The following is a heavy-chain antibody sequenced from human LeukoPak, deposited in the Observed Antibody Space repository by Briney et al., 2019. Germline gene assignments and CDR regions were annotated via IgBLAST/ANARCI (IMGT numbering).Heavy chain of an antibody. Sequence: GGSLRLSCAASGFTFSRTAMTWVRQAPGKGLEWVATIGGSGVGTYYADSVKGRFNISRDNSKNTLYLQMNSLRTEDTAMYYCTKVSNYFPRDSSFIPFDFWAQATLVTV. D-gene: IGHD3-10*01. J-gene: IGHJ4*02. CDR3: TKVSNYFPRDSSFIPFDF. CDR1: GFTFSRTA. CDR2: IGGSGVGT. V-gene: IGHV3-23*01.